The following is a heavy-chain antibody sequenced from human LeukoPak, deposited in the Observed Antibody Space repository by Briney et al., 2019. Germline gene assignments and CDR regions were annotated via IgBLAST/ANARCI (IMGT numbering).Heavy chain of an antibody. V-gene: IGHV1-69*06. CDR1: GYTFTGYY. J-gene: IGHJ5*02. CDR3: ARGTRVYKWNLGFDP. D-gene: IGHD1-7*01. Sequence: ASVKVSCKASGYTFTGYYMHWVRQAPGQGLEWMGGIIPFFGTAMYAQKFQGRVTITADKSTSTVYMELSSLRSEDTAVYYCARGTRVYKWNLGFDPWGQGTLVTVSS. CDR2: IIPFFGTA.